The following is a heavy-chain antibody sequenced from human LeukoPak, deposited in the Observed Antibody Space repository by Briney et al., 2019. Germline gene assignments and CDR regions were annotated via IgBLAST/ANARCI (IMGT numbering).Heavy chain of an antibody. CDR2: INPNSGGT. CDR3: ARARIVATGFDP. CDR1: GYAFTGYY. V-gene: IGHV1-2*02. J-gene: IGHJ5*02. D-gene: IGHD5-12*01. Sequence: ASVKVSCKASGYAFTGYYMHWVRQAPGQGLEWMGWINPNSGGTNYAQKFRGRVTMTRDTSISTAYMELSRLRSDDTAVYYCARARIVATGFDPWGQGTLVTVSS.